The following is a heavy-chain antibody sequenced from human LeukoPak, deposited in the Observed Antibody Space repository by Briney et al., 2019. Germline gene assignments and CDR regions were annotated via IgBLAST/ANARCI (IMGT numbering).Heavy chain of an antibody. CDR1: GIAFSRFA. D-gene: IGHD1-14*01. J-gene: IGHJ4*02. CDR2: ISNGGGSA. V-gene: IGHV3-23*01. CDR3: AARPRMPPRFDY. Sequence: AGGSLRLSCAASGIAFSRFAMSWVRQAPGKGLQWVSAISNGGGSAYYADSVKGRFTISRDNSKSTLYLQMNSLRAEDTAIYYCAARPRMPPRFDYWGQGTLVTVSS.